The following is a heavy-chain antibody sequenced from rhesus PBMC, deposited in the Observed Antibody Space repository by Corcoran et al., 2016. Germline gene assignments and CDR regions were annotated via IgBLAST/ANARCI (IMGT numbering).Heavy chain of an antibody. CDR3: ARGIAAAGPYYFDY. J-gene: IGHJ4*01. D-gene: IGHD6-31*01. CDR1: GGSIISNY. Sequence: QVQLQESGPGLVKPSETLSLTCAVPGGSIISNYWSWIRHPPGKGREWIGRIYGSSGSTSYNPSLTSRVTISTDTSKNQFSLKLSSVTAADTAVYYCARGIAAAGPYYFDYWGQGVLVTVSS. CDR2: IYGSSGST. V-gene: IGHV4-147*01.